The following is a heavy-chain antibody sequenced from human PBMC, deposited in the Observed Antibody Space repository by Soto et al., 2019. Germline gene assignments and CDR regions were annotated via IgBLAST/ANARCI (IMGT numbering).Heavy chain of an antibody. CDR1: GFTFSSYE. CDR3: AREAYNWNYGGAPRGMDV. J-gene: IGHJ6*02. CDR2: ISSSGSTI. V-gene: IGHV3-48*03. Sequence: GGSLRLSCAASGFTFSSYEMNWVRQAPGKGLEWVSYISSSGSTIYYADSVKGRFTISRDNAKNSLYLQMNSLRAEDTAVYYCAREAYNWNYGGAPRGMDVWGQGTTVTVSS. D-gene: IGHD1-7*01.